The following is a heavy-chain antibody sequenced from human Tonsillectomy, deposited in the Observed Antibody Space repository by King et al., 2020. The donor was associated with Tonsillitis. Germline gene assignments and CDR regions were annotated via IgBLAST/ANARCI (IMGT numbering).Heavy chain of an antibody. Sequence: VQLVESGGGQVKPGGSLRLSCVASGFSFSVLSMNWVRQAPGKGLEWVSSMSSSSSYIYYADSVKGRFTISRDNAKNSLYLQMNSLRAEDTAVYYCARNRGYSYGLDRWGQGTLV. CDR2: MSSSSSYI. CDR1: GFSFSVLS. J-gene: IGHJ5*02. V-gene: IGHV3-21*01. CDR3: ARNRGYSYGLDR. D-gene: IGHD5-18*01.